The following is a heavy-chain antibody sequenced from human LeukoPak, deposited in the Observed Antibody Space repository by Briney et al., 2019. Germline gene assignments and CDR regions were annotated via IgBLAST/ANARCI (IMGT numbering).Heavy chain of an antibody. CDR1: GGSFSGYY. Sequence: SETLSLTCAVSGGSFSGYYWSWIRQPPGKGLEWIGEINHSGSTNYNPSLKSRVTISVDTSKNQFSLKLSSVTAADTAVYYCARGCPARITMVRGNWFDPWGQGTLVTVSS. CDR3: ARGCPARITMVRGNWFDP. D-gene: IGHD3-10*01. CDR2: INHSGST. V-gene: IGHV4-34*01. J-gene: IGHJ5*02.